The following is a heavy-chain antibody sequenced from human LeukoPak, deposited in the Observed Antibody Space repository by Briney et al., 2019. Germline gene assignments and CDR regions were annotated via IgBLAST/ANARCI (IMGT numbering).Heavy chain of an antibody. CDR2: ISSDGSSK. CDR3: ARGGVGTDEGSWYGY. V-gene: IGHV3-30*03. D-gene: IGHD6-13*01. J-gene: IGHJ4*02. Sequence: GGSLRLSCAASGFTFSSYGMHWVRQAPGKGLEWVAVISSDGSSKYYTDSVKGRFTISRDNSKNTLYLQMNSLRAEDTAVYYCARGGVGTDEGSWYGYWGQGTLVTVSS. CDR1: GFTFSSYG.